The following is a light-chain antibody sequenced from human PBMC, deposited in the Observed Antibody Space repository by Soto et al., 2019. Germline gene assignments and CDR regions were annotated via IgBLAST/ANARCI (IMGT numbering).Light chain of an antibody. Sequence: AIQMTQSPSSLSASVGDRVTITCRASQGVRSDLGWYQQKPGQAPELLIYAASILQSGVPLRFSCRGSGTEFTLTIDSLQPEDFATYFCLQDYSYPRQFGQWTKVEVK. CDR3: LQDYSYPRQ. J-gene: IGKJ1*01. V-gene: IGKV1-6*01. CDR2: AAS. CDR1: QGVRSD.